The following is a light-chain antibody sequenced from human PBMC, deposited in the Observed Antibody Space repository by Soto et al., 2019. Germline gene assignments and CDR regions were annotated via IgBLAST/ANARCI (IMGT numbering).Light chain of an antibody. CDR1: QSVGNRY. CDR3: QQYDTSPPT. CDR2: GAS. J-gene: IGKJ1*01. V-gene: IGKV3-20*01. Sequence: EIVLAQSPGTLSLSPGERATLSCRASQSVGNRYLAWHQQKPGQAPRLLVYGASSRATGIPDRFSGSGSETDFILTISRLEPEDVAVYYCQQYDTSPPTFGQGTKVELK.